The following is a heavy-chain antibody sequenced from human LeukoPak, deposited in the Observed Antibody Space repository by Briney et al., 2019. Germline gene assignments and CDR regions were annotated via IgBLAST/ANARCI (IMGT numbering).Heavy chain of an antibody. CDR2: INPNSGGT. CDR3: AREYYGRALDP. J-gene: IGHJ5*02. V-gene: IGHV1-2*02. Sequence: ASVKVSCKASGYTFTGYYMHWVRQAAGQGLEWMGWINPNSGGTNFAQKFQGRVTMTRDTSISTAYMELSRLRSDDTAVYYCAREYYGRALDPWGQGTLVTVSS. D-gene: IGHD2-21*01. CDR1: GYTFTGYY.